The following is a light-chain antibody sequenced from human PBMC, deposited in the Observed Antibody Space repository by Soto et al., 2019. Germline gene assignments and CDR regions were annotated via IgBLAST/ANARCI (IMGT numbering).Light chain of an antibody. CDR3: QKYNTAPLT. CDR2: GAS. CDR1: QIVSGNF. V-gene: IGKV3-20*01. Sequence: VLTQSPGTLSLSPGERATLSCRASQIVSGNFLAWYQQIPGQTPRLLIYGASSRATGIPERISGSGSGTDFTLTINRLEPEDVATYYCQKYNTAPLTFGGGTKVEI. J-gene: IGKJ4*01.